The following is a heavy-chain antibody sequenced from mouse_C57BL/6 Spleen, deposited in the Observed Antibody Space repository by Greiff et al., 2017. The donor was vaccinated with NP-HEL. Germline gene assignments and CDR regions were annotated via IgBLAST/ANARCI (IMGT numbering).Heavy chain of an antibody. D-gene: IGHD3-2*02. CDR2: IYPGSGST. CDR3: ASGLRLRSVYAMDY. Sequence: QVQLKQPGAELVKPGASVKMSCKASGYTFTSYWITWVKQRPGQGLEWIGDIYPGSGSTNYNEKFKSKATLTVDTSSSTAYMQLSSLTSEDSAVYYCASGLRLRSVYAMDYWGQGTSVTVSS. CDR1: GYTFTSYW. V-gene: IGHV1-55*01. J-gene: IGHJ4*01.